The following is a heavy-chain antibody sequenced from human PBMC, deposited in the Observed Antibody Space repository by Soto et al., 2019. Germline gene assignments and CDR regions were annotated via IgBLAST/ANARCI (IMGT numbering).Heavy chain of an antibody. V-gene: IGHV3-33*01. CDR2: IWYDGSNK. Sequence: PGGSLRLSCAASGFTFSSYGMHWVRQAPGKGLEWVAVIWYDGSNKYYADSVKGRFTISRDNSKNTLYLQMNSLRAEDTAVYYCARDLAPSRTNGVCYCSHPNSWGQGTLVTVSS. D-gene: IGHD2-8*01. CDR3: ARDLAPSRTNGVCYCSHPNS. J-gene: IGHJ4*02. CDR1: GFTFSSYG.